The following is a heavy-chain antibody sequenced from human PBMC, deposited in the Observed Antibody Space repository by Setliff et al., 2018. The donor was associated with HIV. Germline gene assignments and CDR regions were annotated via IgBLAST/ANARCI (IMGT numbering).Heavy chain of an antibody. Sequence: GGSLRLSCAASGFTFEDYAMHWVRQAPGKGLEWVSGISWNSGSIGYADSVKGRFTLSRDNARNSLYLQMNSLSAEDTAVYYCEKDGVGATFYYYYYMDVWGKGTTVTVSS. V-gene: IGHV3-9*01. D-gene: IGHD1-26*01. CDR2: ISWNSGSI. CDR1: GFTFEDYA. CDR3: EKDGVGATFYYYYYMDV. J-gene: IGHJ6*03.